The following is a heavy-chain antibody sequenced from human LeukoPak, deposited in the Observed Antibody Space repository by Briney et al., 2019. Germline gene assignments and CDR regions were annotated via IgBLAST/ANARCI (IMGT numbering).Heavy chain of an antibody. Sequence: PSETLSLTCTVSGGSIRSAGYSWFWIRQFPGKGLEWIGYIYYSGSTAYNPSLKSRVSTSLDTSENQFSLNLTSVTAADTAVYFRARDGATGVLDHWGQGTLVTVSS. CDR1: GGSIRSAGYS. D-gene: IGHD7-27*01. J-gene: IGHJ4*02. CDR2: IYYSGST. CDR3: ARDGATGVLDH. V-gene: IGHV4-31*03.